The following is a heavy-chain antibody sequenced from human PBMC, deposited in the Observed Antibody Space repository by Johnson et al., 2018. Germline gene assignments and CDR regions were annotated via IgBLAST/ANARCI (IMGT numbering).Heavy chain of an antibody. D-gene: IGHD5-12*01. CDR1: GFTFSSYG. J-gene: IGHJ3*02. V-gene: IGHV3-30*18. CDR3: AKRISGFHDAFDI. Sequence: QVQLVQSGGGVVQPGRSXRLSCAASGFTFSSYGMHWVRQAPGKGLEWVAVISYDGSNKYYADFGKGRFTIFRENSKNTLYLQMNSLRAEDTAVYYCAKRISGFHDAFDIWGQGTMVIVSS. CDR2: ISYDGSNK.